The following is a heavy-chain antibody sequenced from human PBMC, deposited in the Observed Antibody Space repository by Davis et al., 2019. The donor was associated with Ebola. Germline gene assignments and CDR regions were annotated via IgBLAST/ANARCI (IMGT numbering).Heavy chain of an antibody. V-gene: IGHV3-13*01. CDR1: GFTFSSYD. CDR3: ARDLVYGGNAFFDY. J-gene: IGHJ4*02. Sequence: GESLKISCAASGFTFSSYDMHWVRQATGKGLEWVSAIGTAGDTYYPGSVKGRFTISRENAKNSLYLQMNSLRAGDTAVYYCARDLVYGGNAFFDYWGQGTPVRVSS. D-gene: IGHD4-23*01. CDR2: IGTAGDT.